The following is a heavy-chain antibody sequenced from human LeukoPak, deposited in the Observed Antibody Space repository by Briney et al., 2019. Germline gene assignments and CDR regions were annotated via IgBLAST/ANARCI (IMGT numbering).Heavy chain of an antibody. CDR1: GFTFSNAW. Sequence: GGSLRLSCAASGFTFSNAWMSWVRQAPGKGLEWVVCIKSKTDGATTDYAVAGEGRFTISRDDSKNTLYLQMNSLKTEDTAVYYCTTDISLWFGEYHGYWGQGTLVTVSS. J-gene: IGHJ4*02. V-gene: IGHV3-15*01. D-gene: IGHD3-10*01. CDR2: IKSKTDGATT. CDR3: TTDISLWFGEYHGY.